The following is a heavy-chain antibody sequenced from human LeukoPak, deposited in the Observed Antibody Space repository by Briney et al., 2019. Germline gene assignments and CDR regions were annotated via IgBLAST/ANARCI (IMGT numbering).Heavy chain of an antibody. D-gene: IGHD4-23*01. J-gene: IGHJ4*02. CDR2: ISSSGSDI. V-gene: IGHV3-21*05. CDR1: GFSFSNYV. Sequence: GGSLRLSCASSGFSFSNYVMHWVRQAPGKGLEWVSYISSSGSDIYYADSVKGRFTISRDNAKNSLYLHMNSLRAEDTAVYYCARDYGGSSPFDYWGQGTLVTVSS. CDR3: ARDYGGSSPFDY.